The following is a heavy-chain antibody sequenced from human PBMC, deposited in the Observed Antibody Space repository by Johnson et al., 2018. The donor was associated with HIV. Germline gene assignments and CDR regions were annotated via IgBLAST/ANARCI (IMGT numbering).Heavy chain of an antibody. J-gene: IGHJ3*02. V-gene: IGHV3-15*01. CDR3: ARELRGPDAFDI. CDR1: GFIFSHAW. CDR2: IQRESDGGTR. Sequence: VQLVESGGGVVQPGSSLRLSCAASGFIFSHAWMSWVRQAPGKGLEWAGRIQRESDGGTRDYAAPVKGRFTISRADSKNTLYLQMTSLKTEDTAVYYCARELRGPDAFDIWGQGTMVTVSS.